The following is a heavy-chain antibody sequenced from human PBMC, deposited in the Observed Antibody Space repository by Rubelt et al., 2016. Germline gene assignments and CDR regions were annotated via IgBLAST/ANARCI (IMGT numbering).Heavy chain of an antibody. CDR3: ARGGYKNFWSGRSDY. D-gene: IGHD3-3*02. CDR1: GGSFSGYY. Sequence: QVQLQQWGAGLLKPSETLSLTCAVYGGSFSGYYWSWIRQPPGKGLEWIGEINHSGSTNYNPSLKSRVTISVDTSKNQFSLKLSSGTAADTAVYYCARGGYKNFWSGRSDYWGQGTLVTVSS. CDR2: INHSGST. V-gene: IGHV4-34*01. J-gene: IGHJ4*02.